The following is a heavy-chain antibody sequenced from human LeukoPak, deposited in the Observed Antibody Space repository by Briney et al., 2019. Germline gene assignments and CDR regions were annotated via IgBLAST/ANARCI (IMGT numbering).Heavy chain of an antibody. CDR1: GGSFSGYY. Sequence: PSETLSLTCAVYGGSFSGYYWSWIRQPPGKGLEWIGSIYYSGSTYYNPSLKSRVTISVDTSKNQFSLKLSSVTAADTAVYYCARDLGYGDYPNWFDPWGQGTLVTVSS. CDR2: IYYSGST. V-gene: IGHV4-34*01. J-gene: IGHJ5*02. CDR3: ARDLGYGDYPNWFDP. D-gene: IGHD4-17*01.